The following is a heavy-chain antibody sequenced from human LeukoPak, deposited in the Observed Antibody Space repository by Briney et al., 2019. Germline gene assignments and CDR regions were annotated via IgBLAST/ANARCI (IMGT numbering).Heavy chain of an antibody. CDR3: VRDGYYDSLYSFDY. CDR1: GFTFSAYA. Sequence: GGSLRLSCAASGFTFSAYAMNWVRQAPGKGLEWISHISSDAKTTYYADSVQGRLTISRDNAKSSLFLHMDGLRLEDTAVYYCVRDGYYDSLYSFDYWGQGAPVTVSS. D-gene: IGHD3-16*01. V-gene: IGHV3-48*01. J-gene: IGHJ4*02. CDR2: ISSDAKTT.